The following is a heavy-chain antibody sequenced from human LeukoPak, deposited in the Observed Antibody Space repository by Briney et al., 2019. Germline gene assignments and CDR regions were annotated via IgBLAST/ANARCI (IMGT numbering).Heavy chain of an antibody. CDR3: AKEITMIVVVPLGAFDI. D-gene: IGHD3-22*01. CDR2: ISGSGGST. CDR1: GFTFSSYA. V-gene: IGHV3-23*01. J-gene: IGHJ3*02. Sequence: GGSLRLSCAASGFTFSSYAMSWVRQAPGKGLEWVSAISGSGGSTYYADSVKGRFTISRDNSKNTLCLQMNSLRAEDTAVYYCAKEITMIVVVPLGAFDIWGQGTMVTVSS.